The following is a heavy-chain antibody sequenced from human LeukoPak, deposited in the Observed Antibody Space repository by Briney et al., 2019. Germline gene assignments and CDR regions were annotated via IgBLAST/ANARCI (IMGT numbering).Heavy chain of an antibody. CDR2: INHSGST. CDR1: GGSFSGYY. V-gene: IGHV4-34*01. CDR3: ARRGPLGGSYRTYYYYYMDV. D-gene: IGHD1-26*01. Sequence: SEALSLTCAVYGGSFSGYYWSWIRQPPGKGLEWIGEINHSGSTNYNPSLKSRVTISVDTSKNQFSLKLSSVTAADTAVYYCARRGPLGGSYRTYYYYYMDVWGKGTTVTISS. J-gene: IGHJ6*03.